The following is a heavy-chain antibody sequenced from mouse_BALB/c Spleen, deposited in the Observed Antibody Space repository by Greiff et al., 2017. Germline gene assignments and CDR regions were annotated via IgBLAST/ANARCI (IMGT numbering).Heavy chain of an antibody. Sequence: EAKVVESGGGLVQPGGSLRLSCATSGFTFTDYYMSWVRQPPGKALEWLGFIRNKANGYTTEYSASVKGRFTISRDNSQSILYLQMNTLRAEDSATYYCARGTDSSGYVAYWGQGTLVTVSA. CDR3: ARGTDSSGYVAY. V-gene: IGHV7-3*02. CDR1: GFTFTDYY. CDR2: IRNKANGYTT. J-gene: IGHJ3*01. D-gene: IGHD3-2*01.